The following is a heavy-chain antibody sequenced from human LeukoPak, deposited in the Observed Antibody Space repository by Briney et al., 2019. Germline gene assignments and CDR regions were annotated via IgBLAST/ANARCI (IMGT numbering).Heavy chain of an antibody. CDR2: IYPGDSDT. V-gene: IGHV5-51*01. D-gene: IGHD6-6*01. Sequence: GESLKISCKGSGYSFTSYWIGWVRQMPGKGLEWMGIIYPGDSDTRYSPSFQGQVTISADKSISTAYLQWSSLKASGTAMYYCARHERGRRQLVRTYYYYYMDVWGKGTTVTVSS. CDR1: GYSFTSYW. CDR3: ARHERGRRQLVRTYYYYYMDV. J-gene: IGHJ6*03.